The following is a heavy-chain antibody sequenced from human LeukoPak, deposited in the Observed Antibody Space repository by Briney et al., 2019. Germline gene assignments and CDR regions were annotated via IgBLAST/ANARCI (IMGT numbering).Heavy chain of an antibody. J-gene: IGHJ5*02. CDR1: GGSFSDYQ. Sequence: TSETLSLTCAVSGGSFSDYQWNWIRQSPGKGLEWLGEISHSGTTTYNPSLKSRVTISVDTSKNQFSLRLRSVTAADTAVYYCARRGYSTSGGHWFDPWGQGTLVTVSS. D-gene: IGHD6-13*01. CDR2: ISHSGTT. V-gene: IGHV4-34*01. CDR3: ARRGYSTSGGHWFDP.